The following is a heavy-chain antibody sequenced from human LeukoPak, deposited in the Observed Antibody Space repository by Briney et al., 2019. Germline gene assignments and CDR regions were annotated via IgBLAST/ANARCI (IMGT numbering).Heavy chain of an antibody. Sequence: GGSLRLSCAASGFTFSSYSMNWVRQAPGKGLEWVSSVNSSSSYIYYADSVKGRFTISRDNAKNSLHLQMNSLRAEDTAVYYCARDRQYYDSSGYPSFFDYWGQGTLVTVSS. V-gene: IGHV3-21*01. CDR3: ARDRQYYDSSGYPSFFDY. CDR2: VNSSSSYI. CDR1: GFTFSSYS. J-gene: IGHJ4*02. D-gene: IGHD3-22*01.